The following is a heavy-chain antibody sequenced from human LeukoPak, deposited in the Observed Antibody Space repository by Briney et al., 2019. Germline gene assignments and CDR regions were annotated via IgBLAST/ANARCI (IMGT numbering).Heavy chain of an antibody. CDR1: GFNYNTYW. D-gene: IGHD1-26*01. J-gene: IGHJ4*02. CDR2: INQDGSEK. Sequence: GGSLRLSCVASGFNYNTYWMSWVRQAPGKGLEWVANINQDGSEKNYVDSVKGRFTISRDNAKNSLYLQMNSLRAEDTAIYYCTRDYRGTFDYWGQGTLVTVSS. CDR3: TRDYRGTFDY. V-gene: IGHV3-7*03.